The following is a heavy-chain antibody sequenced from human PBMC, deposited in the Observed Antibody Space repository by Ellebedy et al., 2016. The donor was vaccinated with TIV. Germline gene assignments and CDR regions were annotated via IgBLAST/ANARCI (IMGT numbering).Heavy chain of an antibody. D-gene: IGHD6-13*01. CDR2: IIPILGTA. V-gene: IGHV1-69*10. CDR3: ARDWIATDTSSRYGNSLDAFDI. CDR1: GGTFSRYG. Sequence: ASVKVSCKASGGTFSRYGISWVRQAPGQGLEWMGGIIPILGTAHYAQKFQDRVTITADISTSTAYMELSSLRSDDTAMYYCARDWIATDTSSRYGNSLDAFDIWGQGTMVTVSS. J-gene: IGHJ3*02.